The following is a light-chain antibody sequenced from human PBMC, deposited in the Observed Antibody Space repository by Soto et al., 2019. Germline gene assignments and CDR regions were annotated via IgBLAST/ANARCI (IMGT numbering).Light chain of an antibody. CDR2: DNN. Sequence: QSVLTQPPSASGTPGQRVTISCSGGNPNIGTYSVNWYQQLPGTAPKLLIYDNNLRPSGVPDRVSGSKSGTSASLAISGLQSEDEADYYCAAWDDNLNGVIFGGGTQLTVL. CDR3: AAWDDNLNGVI. V-gene: IGLV1-44*01. J-gene: IGLJ2*01. CDR1: NPNIGTYS.